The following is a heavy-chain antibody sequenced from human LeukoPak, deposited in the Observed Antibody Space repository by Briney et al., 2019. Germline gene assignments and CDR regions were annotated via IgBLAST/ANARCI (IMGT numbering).Heavy chain of an antibody. D-gene: IGHD5-18*01. CDR3: AHSQVFSYGSFHDAYDI. J-gene: IGHJ3*02. CDR1: GVSLSTSGVG. V-gene: IGHV2-5*02. CDR2: IYWDDDS. Sequence: SGPTLVKPTQTLTLTCSLSGVSLSTSGVGVGWIRQPPGKALEWLALIYWDDDSRYRPSLKSRLTIAKDTSQNQVVLTLTNMHSVDTATYYCAHSQVFSYGSFHDAYDIWGLGMLVTVSS.